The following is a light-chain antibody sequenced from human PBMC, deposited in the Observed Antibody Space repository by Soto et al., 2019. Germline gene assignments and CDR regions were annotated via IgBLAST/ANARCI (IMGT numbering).Light chain of an antibody. V-gene: IGKV3-20*01. CDR1: QSLSSIS. Sequence: EIVLTQSPGTLSLSPGERAALSCRASQSLSSISLAWYQQKPGHGPRLLIYGASRRATGIPDRFSASESGTDFTLTISSLEPEDFAVYFCQQYDSTPWTFGQGTRVESK. CDR3: QQYDSTPWT. CDR2: GAS. J-gene: IGKJ1*01.